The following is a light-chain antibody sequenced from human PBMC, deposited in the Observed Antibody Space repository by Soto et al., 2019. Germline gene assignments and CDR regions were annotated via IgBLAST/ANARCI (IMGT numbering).Light chain of an antibody. V-gene: IGKV1-8*01. J-gene: IGKJ1*01. CDR1: QGISSY. CDR2: AAS. CDR3: QQYYSYPRT. Sequence: AIRMTQTPSSFSASTGERVTITCGASQGISSYLAWYQQKPGKAPKLLIYAASTLQSGVPSRFSGSGSGTDFTLTISCLQSEDFATYYCQQYYSYPRTFGQGTKVDIK.